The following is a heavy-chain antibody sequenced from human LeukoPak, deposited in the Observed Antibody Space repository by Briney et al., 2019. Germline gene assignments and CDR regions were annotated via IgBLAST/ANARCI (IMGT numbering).Heavy chain of an antibody. Sequence: SETLSLTCTVYGGSISSYYWSWIRQPPGKGLEWIGEINHSGSTNYNPSLKSRVTISVDTSKNQFSLKLSSVTAADTAVYYCATYNGDYGYFDYWGQGTLVTVSS. CDR2: INHSGST. D-gene: IGHD4-17*01. V-gene: IGHV4-34*01. J-gene: IGHJ4*02. CDR1: GGSISSYY. CDR3: ATYNGDYGYFDY.